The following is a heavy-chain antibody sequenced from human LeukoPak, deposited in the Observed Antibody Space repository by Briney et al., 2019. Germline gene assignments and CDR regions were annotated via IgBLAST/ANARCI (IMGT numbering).Heavy chain of an antibody. CDR1: GYTFTGYY. J-gene: IGHJ4*02. CDR3: ARERARGYSRIYDY. Sequence: ASAKVSCKASGYTFTGYYMHWVRQAPGQGLEWMGRINPNSGGTNYAQKFQGRVTMTRDTSISTAYMELSRLRSDDTAVYYCARERARGYSRIYDYWGQGTLVTVSS. D-gene: IGHD5-18*01. V-gene: IGHV1-2*06. CDR2: INPNSGGT.